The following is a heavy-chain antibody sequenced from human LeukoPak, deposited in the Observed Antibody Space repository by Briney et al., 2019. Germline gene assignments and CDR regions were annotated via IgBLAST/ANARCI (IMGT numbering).Heavy chain of an antibody. D-gene: IGHD2-15*01. CDR2: IKPDGSDK. J-gene: IGHJ6*03. V-gene: IGHV3-7*01. CDR3: ARRDTPSKWYYYIDV. CDR1: GFMFSNYW. Sequence: PGGSLRLSCIASGFMFSNYWMAWVRQVPGKGLEWLANIKPDGSDKYYVDSVKGRFTISRDSAKNSLYLQMSSLGAEDTAVYYCARRDTPSKWYYYIDVWGKGTTVRVSS.